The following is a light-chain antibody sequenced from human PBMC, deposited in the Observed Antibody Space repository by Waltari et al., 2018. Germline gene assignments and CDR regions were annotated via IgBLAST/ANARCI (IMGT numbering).Light chain of an antibody. J-gene: IGKJ4*01. V-gene: IGKV3-11*01. Sequence: DIVLTQSPAILSLSPGERASLSCRASQSVTNYLAWSQQKPGQAPRLRIYDTSTRATGIPARFSGSGFATDFTLTISSLEPDEFAVYYCQQRRNWPLTFGGGTKVEIK. CDR1: QSVTNY. CDR3: QQRRNWPLT. CDR2: DTS.